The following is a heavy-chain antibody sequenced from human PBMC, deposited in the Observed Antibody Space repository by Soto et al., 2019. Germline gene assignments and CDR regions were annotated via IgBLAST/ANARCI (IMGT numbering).Heavy chain of an antibody. CDR1: GDSMGSYY. J-gene: IGHJ6*03. CDR3: ARTYYYGSGSYLPYYYYYMDV. CDR2: IHNSGYT. V-gene: IGHV4-59*08. D-gene: IGHD3-10*01. Sequence: SETLSLTCNVSGDSMGSYYWSWIRQPPGKGLEWVGHIHNSGYTNHNPSLKSRVTISVDTSKNQFSLKLSSVTAADTAVYYCARTYYYGSGSYLPYYYYYMDVWGKGTTVTVSS.